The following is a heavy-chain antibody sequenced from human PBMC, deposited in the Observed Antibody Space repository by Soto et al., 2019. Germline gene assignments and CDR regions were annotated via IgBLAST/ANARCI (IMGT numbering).Heavy chain of an antibody. CDR1: GFRFSDYA. CDR2: ISDGGRST. D-gene: IGHD3-16*02. Sequence: GGSLRLSCAGSGFRFSDYAIGWVRQAPGKGLEWVSFISDGGRSTYYTDSVKGRFTISRDNSKNTVYLQLQGLRAEDTAIYFCARTFDFGDRYSPFAHWGQGTLVTSPQ. J-gene: IGHJ4*02. CDR3: ARTFDFGDRYSPFAH. V-gene: IGHV3-23*01.